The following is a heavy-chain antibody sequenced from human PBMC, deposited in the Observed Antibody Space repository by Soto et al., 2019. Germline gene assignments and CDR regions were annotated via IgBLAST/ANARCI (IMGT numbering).Heavy chain of an antibody. CDR3: ARDYYKYYDSSGYYRSPAY. CDR2: ISYDGSDK. V-gene: IGHV3-30-3*01. D-gene: IGHD3-22*01. J-gene: IGHJ4*02. Sequence: WGALRLSCAASGFTFSSYAMHRIRPAPEKGLEWVALISYDGSDKDYADSVKGRFTISRDNSRNTLFLQMNSLRAEDTAVYYCARDYYKYYDSSGYYRSPAYWGQGTLVTV. CDR1: GFTFSSYA.